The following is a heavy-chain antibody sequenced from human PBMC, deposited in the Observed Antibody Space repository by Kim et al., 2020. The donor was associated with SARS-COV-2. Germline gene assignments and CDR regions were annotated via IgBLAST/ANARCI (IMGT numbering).Heavy chain of an antibody. CDR3: ARAQYDYIWGSYRYTGKNAFDI. D-gene: IGHD3-16*02. CDR2: ISGSGGST. J-gene: IGHJ3*02. Sequence: GGSLRLSCAASGFTFSSYAMSWVRQAPGKGLEWVSAISGSGGSTYYADSMKGRFTISRDNSKNTLYLQMNSLRAEDTAVYYCARAQYDYIWGSYRYTGKNAFDIWGQGTMVTVSS. V-gene: IGHV3-23*01. CDR1: GFTFSSYA.